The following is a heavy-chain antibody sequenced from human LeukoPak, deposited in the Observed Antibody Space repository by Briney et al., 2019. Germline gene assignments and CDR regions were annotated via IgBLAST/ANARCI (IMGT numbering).Heavy chain of an antibody. D-gene: IGHD5-12*01. V-gene: IGHV1-69*04. CDR1: GGTFSSYA. J-gene: IGHJ5*02. CDR3: ARGMVATVTRHNNWFDP. Sequence: ASVKVSCKASGGTFSSYAISWVRQAPGQGLEWMGRIIPIFGIANYAQKFQGRVTITADKSTSTDYMELSSLRSEDTAVYYCARGMVATVTRHNNWFDPWGQGTLVTVSS. CDR2: IIPIFGIA.